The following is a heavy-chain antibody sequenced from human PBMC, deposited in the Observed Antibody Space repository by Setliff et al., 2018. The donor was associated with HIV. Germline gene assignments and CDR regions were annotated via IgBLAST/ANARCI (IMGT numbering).Heavy chain of an antibody. Sequence: PSETLSLTCSVSGVSIRTYYWSWVRQVPGKGPEWIGNAYYGGSTDYNTYNPSLKSRVTVIIDIYKNQMSLNLRSVTAADTAVYYCARHLTYDTIPSLTAYGLDVCGQGTTVTVSS. D-gene: IGHD3-22*01. V-gene: IGHV4-59*01. CDR3: ARHLTYDTIPSLTAYGLDV. CDR1: GVSIRTYY. CDR2: AYYGGSTDYN. J-gene: IGHJ6*02.